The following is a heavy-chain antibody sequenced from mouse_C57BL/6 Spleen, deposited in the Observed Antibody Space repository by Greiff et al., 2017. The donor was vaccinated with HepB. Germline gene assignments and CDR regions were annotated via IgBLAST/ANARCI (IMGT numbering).Heavy chain of an antibody. CDR1: GFSLTSYG. D-gene: IGHD1-1*01. CDR2: IWSGGST. J-gene: IGHJ2*01. Sequence: VQRVESGPGLVQPSQSLSITCTVSGFSLTSYGVHWVRQSPGKGLEWLGVIWSGGSTDYNAAFISRLSISKDNSKSQVFFKMNSLQADDTAIYYCARNRYYGSSPYFDYWGQGTTLTVSS. CDR3: ARNRYYGSSPYFDY. V-gene: IGHV2-2*01.